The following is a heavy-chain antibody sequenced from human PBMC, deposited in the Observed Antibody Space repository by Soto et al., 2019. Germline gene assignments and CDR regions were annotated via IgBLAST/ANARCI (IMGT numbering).Heavy chain of an antibody. J-gene: IGHJ6*02. CDR1: GFTFSSYA. CDR2: FSNGGNT. V-gene: IGHV3-23*01. Sequence: LRLSCAASGFTFSSYAMSWVRQAPGKGLEWVSAFSNGGNTYYADSVKGRFTISRDNSKNTLSLQMNSLRAEDTAIYYCAKDHTICSSTTCYSSDGMDVWGQGTTVTVSS. CDR3: AKDHTICSSTTCYSSDGMDV. D-gene: IGHD2-2*01.